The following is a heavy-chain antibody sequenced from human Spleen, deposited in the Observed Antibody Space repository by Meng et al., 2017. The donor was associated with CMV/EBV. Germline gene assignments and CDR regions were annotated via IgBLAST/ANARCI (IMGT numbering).Heavy chain of an antibody. V-gene: IGHV3-23*01. Sequence: GESLKISCAASGFTFSSFAMTWVRQAPGKGLEWVSAISGSGLSTYYADSVKGRFTISRDNAKNSLYLQMNSLRAEDTAVYYCARGGGSHRGDAFDIWGQGTMVTVSS. CDR2: ISGSGLST. D-gene: IGHD1-26*01. CDR3: ARGGGSHRGDAFDI. J-gene: IGHJ3*02. CDR1: GFTFSSFA.